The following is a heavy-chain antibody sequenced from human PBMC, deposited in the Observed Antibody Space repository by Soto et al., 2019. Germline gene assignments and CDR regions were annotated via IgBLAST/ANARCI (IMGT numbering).Heavy chain of an antibody. V-gene: IGHV3-23*01. CDR2: ISGSGGST. D-gene: IGHD2-15*01. CDR1: GFTFSSYA. CDR3: AKDTHAEWWYPVPLLDGMDV. Sequence: PGGSLRLSCAASGFTFSSYAMSWVRQAPGKGLEWVSAISGSGGSTYYADSVKGRFTISRENSKNTLYLQMNSLRAEDTAVYYRAKDTHAEWWYPVPLLDGMDVWGQGTTVTVSS. J-gene: IGHJ6*02.